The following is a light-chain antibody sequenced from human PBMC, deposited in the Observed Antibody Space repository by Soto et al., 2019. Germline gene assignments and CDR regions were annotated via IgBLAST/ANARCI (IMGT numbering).Light chain of an antibody. Sequence: QSALTQPRSVSGSPGQSVTISCTGNSSDVGGYNYVSWYQQHPGKAPKLMIYDVSKRPSGVPDRFSGSKSGNTASLTISGLQAEDGADYYCCSYAGSYTVFGGGTKLTVL. CDR1: SSDVGGYNY. V-gene: IGLV2-11*01. CDR3: CSYAGSYTV. CDR2: DVS. J-gene: IGLJ2*01.